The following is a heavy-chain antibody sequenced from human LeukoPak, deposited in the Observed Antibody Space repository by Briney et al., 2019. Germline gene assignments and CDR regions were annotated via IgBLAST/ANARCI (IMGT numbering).Heavy chain of an antibody. D-gene: IGHD3-10*01. CDR3: ARSSLYGSGSYHNDY. CDR1: GYTFTGYY. CDR2: INPNSGST. J-gene: IGHJ4*02. V-gene: IGHV1-2*06. Sequence: GASVKVSCKASGYTFTGYYMHWVRQAPGQGLEWMERINPNSGSTNYAQKFQGRVTMTRDTSISTAYMELSRLRSDDTAVYYCARSSLYGSGSYHNDYWGQGTLVTVSS.